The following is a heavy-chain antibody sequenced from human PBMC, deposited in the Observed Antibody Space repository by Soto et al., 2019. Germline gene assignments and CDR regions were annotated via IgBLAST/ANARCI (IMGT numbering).Heavy chain of an antibody. Sequence: PGGSLRLSCGASGFTFGSHRMHWVLQAPDKGLEWVAVIRYDGSNKYYADSVKGRFTISRDNSKNTLYLQMNSLRAEDTAVYYCARGRGYSSSWSIYYLDFWGQGTQVTVSA. D-gene: IGHD6-13*01. CDR3: ARGRGYSSSWSIYYLDF. CDR2: IRYDGSNK. V-gene: IGHV3-33*01. J-gene: IGHJ4*01. CDR1: GFTFGSHR.